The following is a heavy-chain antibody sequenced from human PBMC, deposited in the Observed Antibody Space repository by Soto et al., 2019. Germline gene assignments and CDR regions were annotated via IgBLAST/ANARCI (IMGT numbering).Heavy chain of an antibody. V-gene: IGHV3-30-3*01. CDR2: ISYDGSNT. CDR1: GFTFSSYA. J-gene: IGHJ6*02. Sequence: QVQLVESGGGVVQPGRSLRLSCAASGFTFSSYAMHWVRQAPGKGLEWVAVISYDGSNTYYADSVKGRFTISRDNSKNTLYLQMNSLRAEDTAVYYCARDLGAYGMDVWGQGTTVTVSS. CDR3: ARDLGAYGMDV. D-gene: IGHD3-16*01.